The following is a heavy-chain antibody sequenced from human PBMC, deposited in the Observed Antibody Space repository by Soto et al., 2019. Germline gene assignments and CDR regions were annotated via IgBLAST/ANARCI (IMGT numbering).Heavy chain of an antibody. CDR2: ISAYNGNT. J-gene: IGHJ4*02. D-gene: IGHD2-15*01. Sequence: QVQLVQSGAEVKKPGASVKVSCKASGYTFTSYGISWVRQAPGQGLEWMGWISAYNGNTNYAQKLQGRVTMTTDTSTSTAYMELRSLRSDDTAVYYCARNIPTSTRYCSGGSCYYFDYWGQGTLVTVSS. CDR1: GYTFTSYG. V-gene: IGHV1-18*01. CDR3: ARNIPTSTRYCSGGSCYYFDY.